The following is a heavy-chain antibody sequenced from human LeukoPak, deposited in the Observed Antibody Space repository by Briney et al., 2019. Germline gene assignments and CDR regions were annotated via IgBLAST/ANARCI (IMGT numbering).Heavy chain of an antibody. V-gene: IGHV3-7*01. D-gene: IGHD3-3*01. J-gene: IGHJ4*02. Sequence: GGSLRLSCAASGFTFSSYWMSWVRQAPGKGLEWVANIKQDGSEKYYVDSVKGRFTISRDNAKNSLYLQMNSLRAEDTAVYYCARPNDFWSGYPFDYWGQGTLVTVSS. CDR2: IKQDGSEK. CDR1: GFTFSSYW. CDR3: ARPNDFWSGYPFDY.